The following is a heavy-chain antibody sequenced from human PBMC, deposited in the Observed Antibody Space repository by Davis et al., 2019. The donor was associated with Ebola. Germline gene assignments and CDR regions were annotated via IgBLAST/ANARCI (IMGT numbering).Heavy chain of an antibody. V-gene: IGHV1-69*13. J-gene: IGHJ5*02. CDR3: ARDLGDGYNLYWFDP. Sequence: SVKVSCKASGGTFSSFAISWVRQAPGQGLEWMGGIIPIFGTANYAQKFQGRVTITADESTSTAYMELSSLRSEDTAVYYCARDLGDGYNLYWFDPWGQGTLVTVSS. CDR2: IIPIFGTA. CDR1: GGTFSSFA. D-gene: IGHD5-24*01.